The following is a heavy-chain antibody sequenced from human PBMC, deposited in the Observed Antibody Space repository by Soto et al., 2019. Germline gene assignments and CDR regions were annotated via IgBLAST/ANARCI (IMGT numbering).Heavy chain of an antibody. CDR2: IYSGGST. J-gene: IGHJ4*02. Sequence: PGGSLRLSCAASGFTVSSNYMSWVRQAPGKGLEWVSVIYSGGSTYYADSVKGRFTISRDNSKNTLYLQMNSLRAEDTAVYYCARSSMVYAIWAYYFDYGGQGTLVTVPS. CDR3: ARSSMVYAIWAYYFDY. D-gene: IGHD2-8*01. V-gene: IGHV3-66*01. CDR1: GFTVSSNY.